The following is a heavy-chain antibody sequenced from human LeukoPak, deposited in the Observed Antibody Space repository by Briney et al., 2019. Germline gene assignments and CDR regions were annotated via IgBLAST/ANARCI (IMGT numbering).Heavy chain of an antibody. CDR1: GYTFTGYY. CDR2: INPNSGGT. CDR3: ARGPYKDIVAVPAARQYNWFDP. D-gene: IGHD2-2*01. Sequence: GASVKVSCKVSGYTFTGYYMHWVRQAPGQGLEWMGWINPNSGGTNYAQKFQGRVTMTRDTSISTAYVELSRLRSDDTAVYYCARGPYKDIVAVPAARQYNWFDPWGQGTLVTVSS. J-gene: IGHJ5*02. V-gene: IGHV1-2*02.